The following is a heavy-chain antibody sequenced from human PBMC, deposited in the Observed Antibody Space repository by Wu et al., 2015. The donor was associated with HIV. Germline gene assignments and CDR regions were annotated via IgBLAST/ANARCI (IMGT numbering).Heavy chain of an antibody. CDR3: ARDGFPGIGGSDAFDI. J-gene: IGHJ3*02. V-gene: IGHV4-38-2*02. CDR1: GYSISSGYY. CDR2: IYHSGST. Sequence: QVQLQESGPGLVKPSETLSLSCTVSGYSISSGYYWGWIRQPPGKGLEWIGSIYHSGSTYHNASLKSRLTISVDTSKNKFSVMLSSVTAADTAVYYCARDGFPGIGGSDAFDIWGQGTMVTVSS. D-gene: IGHD6-13*01.